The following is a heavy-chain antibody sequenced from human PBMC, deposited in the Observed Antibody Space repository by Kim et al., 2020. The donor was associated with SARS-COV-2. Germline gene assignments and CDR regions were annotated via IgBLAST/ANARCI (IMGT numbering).Heavy chain of an antibody. CDR1: GGSFSGYY. D-gene: IGHD6-19*01. CDR2: INHSGST. V-gene: IGHV4-34*01. CDR3: ARGWRALAVAGSAFPAWGYYFDY. Sequence: SETLSLTCAVYGGSFSGYYWSWIRQPPGKGLEWIGEINHSGSTNYNPSLKSRVTISVDTSKNQFSLKLSSVTAADTAVYYCARGWRALAVAGSAFPAWGYYFDYWGQGTLVTVSS. J-gene: IGHJ4*02.